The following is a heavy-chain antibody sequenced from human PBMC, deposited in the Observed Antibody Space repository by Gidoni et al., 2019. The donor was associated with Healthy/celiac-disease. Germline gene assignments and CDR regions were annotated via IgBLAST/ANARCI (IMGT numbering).Heavy chain of an antibody. CDR1: GFTFSSYA. D-gene: IGHD4-17*01. V-gene: IGHV3-23*01. J-gene: IGHJ4*02. CDR3: AKPGLPGYYFDY. Sequence: EVQLLESGGGLVQPGGSLRLSCAASGFTFSSYAMRWVRQAPGKGLAWVSALSGSGGSTYYADSVKGRFTISRDNSKNTLYLQMNSLRAEDTAVYYCAKPGLPGYYFDYWGQGTLVTVSS. CDR2: LSGSGGST.